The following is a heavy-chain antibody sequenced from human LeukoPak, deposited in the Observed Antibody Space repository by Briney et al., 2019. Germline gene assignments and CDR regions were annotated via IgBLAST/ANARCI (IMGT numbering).Heavy chain of an antibody. D-gene: IGHD6-13*01. CDR1: GFTFSTYE. CDR3: AREGAAEGRRYSRNRFDP. CDR2: ISSSGTTI. Sequence: GGSLRLSCVASGFTFSTYEMNWVRQAPGKGLEWVSYISSSGTTIYYADSVKGRFTISRDNAKNSLYLQMNSLRAEDTAVYYCAREGAAEGRRYSRNRFDPWGQGTLVTVSS. J-gene: IGHJ5*02. V-gene: IGHV3-48*03.